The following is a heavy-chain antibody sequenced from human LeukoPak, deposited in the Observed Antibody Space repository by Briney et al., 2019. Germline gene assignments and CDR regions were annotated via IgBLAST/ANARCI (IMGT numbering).Heavy chain of an antibody. Sequence: PSETLSLTCTVSGGSISSSSYYWSWIRQPPGKGLEWIGYIYYSGSTNYNPSLKSRVTISVDTSKNQFSLKLSSVTAADTAVYYCARSRGVPGVDAFDIWGQGTMVTVSS. J-gene: IGHJ3*02. D-gene: IGHD6-13*01. CDR1: GGSISSSSYY. CDR3: ARSRGVPGVDAFDI. CDR2: IYYSGST. V-gene: IGHV4-61*05.